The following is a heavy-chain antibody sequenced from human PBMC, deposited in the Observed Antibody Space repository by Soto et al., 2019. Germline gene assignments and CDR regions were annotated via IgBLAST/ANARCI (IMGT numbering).Heavy chain of an antibody. CDR2: XSYVGXNX. Sequence: PGGPLRLSCAASGVSCSSYARHWVRQAPGKGLXWVXXXSYVGXNXXXXXXVKGRFTISRDNSKNTLYLKMNSLRAEDTAVYYCARPPPMIPACDIWGQGIMVTVS. D-gene: IGHD3-22*01. J-gene: IGHJ3*02. CDR3: ARPPPMIPACDI. V-gene: IGHV3-30*04. CDR1: GVSCSSYA.